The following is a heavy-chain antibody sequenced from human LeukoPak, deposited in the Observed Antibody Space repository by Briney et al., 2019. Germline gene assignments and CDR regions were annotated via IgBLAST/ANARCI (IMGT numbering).Heavy chain of an antibody. Sequence: GGSLRLSCAASGFSFSSYAMSWVRQAPGEGLEWVSSISGSGDNTYYAESVKGRLTISRDNSKNTLFLQMNSLRAEDTAVFYCAKRSGYTTGWFFDFWGQGTLVTVSS. D-gene: IGHD6-19*01. CDR1: GFSFSSYA. CDR2: ISGSGDNT. J-gene: IGHJ4*02. CDR3: AKRSGYTTGWFFDF. V-gene: IGHV3-23*01.